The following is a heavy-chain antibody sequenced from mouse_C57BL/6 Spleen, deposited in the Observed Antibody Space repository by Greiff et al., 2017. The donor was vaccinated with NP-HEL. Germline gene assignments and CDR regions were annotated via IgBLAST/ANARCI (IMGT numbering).Heavy chain of an antibody. Sequence: QVQLKESGAELVRPGASVKLSCKASGYTFTDYYINWVKQRPGQGLEWIARIYPGSGNTYYNEKFKGKATLTAEKSSSTAYMQLSSLTSEDSAVYFCARYEAYCYGSFDYWGQGTTLTVSS. CDR2: IYPGSGNT. D-gene: IGHD1-1*01. CDR1: GYTFTDYY. V-gene: IGHV1-76*01. CDR3: ARYEAYCYGSFDY. J-gene: IGHJ2*01.